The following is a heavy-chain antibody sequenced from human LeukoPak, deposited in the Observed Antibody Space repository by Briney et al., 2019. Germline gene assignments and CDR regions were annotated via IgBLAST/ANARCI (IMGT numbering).Heavy chain of an antibody. J-gene: IGHJ4*02. D-gene: IGHD3-3*01. CDR2: ISGSGGST. Sequence: GGSLRLSCAASGFTFSSYAMSWVRQAPGKGLEWVSAISGSGGSTYYADSVKGRFTISRDNSRNTLYLQMNSLRAEDTAVYYCAKGSSYYDFWSGPLAIDYWGQGTLVTVSS. V-gene: IGHV3-23*01. CDR3: AKGSSYYDFWSGPLAIDY. CDR1: GFTFSSYA.